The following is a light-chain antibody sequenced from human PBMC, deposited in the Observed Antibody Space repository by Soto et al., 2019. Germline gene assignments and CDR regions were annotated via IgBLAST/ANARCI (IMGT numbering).Light chain of an antibody. CDR2: GAS. CDR3: QQYNNWPRT. J-gene: IGKJ1*01. V-gene: IGKV3-15*01. Sequence: EIVMTQSPATLPVSPGERATLSCRASQSLSRYLAWYQQKPGQAPRLLLFGASTRATGIPARFSGSGSGTEFTLTLSRRQSEDSAVYYCQQYNNWPRTFGQGTKVDIK. CDR1: QSLSRY.